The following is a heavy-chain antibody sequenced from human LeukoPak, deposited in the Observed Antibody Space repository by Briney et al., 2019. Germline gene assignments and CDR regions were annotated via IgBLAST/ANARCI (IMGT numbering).Heavy chain of an antibody. CDR3: ARDFSGWRY. J-gene: IGHJ4*02. V-gene: IGHV3-74*01. Sequence: GGSLRLSCAASGFTFTNHWMHWVRQAPGKGLVWVSRIRPDGRETNHADSVKGRFTISRDNAKNTLYLQMNSLSAEDTALYYCARDFSGWRYWGQGTLVTVSS. D-gene: IGHD6-19*01. CDR2: IRPDGRET. CDR1: GFTFTNHW.